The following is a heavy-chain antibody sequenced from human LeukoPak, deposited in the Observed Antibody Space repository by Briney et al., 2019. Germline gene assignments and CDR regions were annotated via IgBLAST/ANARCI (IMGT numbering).Heavy chain of an antibody. CDR1: GFTFSSYG. V-gene: IGHV3-30*02. D-gene: IGHD3-10*01. J-gene: IGHJ6*03. CDR2: IRYDGSNK. CDR3: AKDLEVLWFGGHYMDV. Sequence: GGSLRLSCAASGFTFSSYGMHWVRQAPGKGLEWVAFIRYDGSNKYYADSVKGRFTISRDNSKNTLYLQMNSLRAEDTAVYYCAKDLEVLWFGGHYMDVWGKGTTVTISS.